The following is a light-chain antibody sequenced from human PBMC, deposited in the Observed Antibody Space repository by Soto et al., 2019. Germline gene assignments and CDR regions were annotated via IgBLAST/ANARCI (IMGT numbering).Light chain of an antibody. CDR2: GVS. J-gene: IGKJ4*01. V-gene: IGKV3D-20*01. Sequence: ETVLTQSPATLSLSPGERATLSCRASQSVRSTYLAWYQQKPGLAPRLLIFGVSNRATGIPDRFSGSGSGTDFTLTISRLEPEDFAVYYCQQYGAYPLTFGGGTKVDIK. CDR1: QSVRSTY. CDR3: QQYGAYPLT.